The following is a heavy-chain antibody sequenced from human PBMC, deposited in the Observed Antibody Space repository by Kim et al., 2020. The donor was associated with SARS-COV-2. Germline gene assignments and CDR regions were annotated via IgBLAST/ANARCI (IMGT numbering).Heavy chain of an antibody. V-gene: IGHV1-3*01. J-gene: IGHJ6*02. Sequence: QGRVTITRDTSASTAYMELSSLRSEDTAVYYCARDYIYYGSGSYYKEMDVWGQGTTVTVSS. CDR3: ARDYIYYGSGSYYKEMDV. D-gene: IGHD3-10*01.